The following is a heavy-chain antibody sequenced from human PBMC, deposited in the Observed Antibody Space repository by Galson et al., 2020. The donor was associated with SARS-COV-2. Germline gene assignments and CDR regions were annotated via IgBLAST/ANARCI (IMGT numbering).Heavy chain of an antibody. CDR1: GFTFSDYY. CDR2: ISSSGSTM. Sequence: GESLKISCAASGFTFSDYYMSWIRQAPGKGLEWVSYISSSGSTMYYADSVKGRFTISRDNAKNSLYLQMNSLRAEDTAVYYCARDPKYYYDSSGYYYFDYWGQGTLVTVSS. V-gene: IGHV3-11*01. D-gene: IGHD3-22*01. CDR3: ARDPKYYYDSSGYYYFDY. J-gene: IGHJ4*02.